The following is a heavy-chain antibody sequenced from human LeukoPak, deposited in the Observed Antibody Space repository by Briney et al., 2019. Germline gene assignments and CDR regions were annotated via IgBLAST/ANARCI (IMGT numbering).Heavy chain of an antibody. CDR1: GFSFSTYA. V-gene: IGHV3-23*01. Sequence: PGASLRLSCAVSGFSFSTYAVGWVRQAPGKGLECVAIGGAGGGRYYADSVKGRFTVSRDNSKNTLFLQMNSLRAEDTAVYHCPKLRGARYSLYYFDSWGQGALVTVSS. J-gene: IGHJ4*02. D-gene: IGHD1-1*01. CDR3: PKLRGARYSLYYFDS. CDR2: IGGAGGGR.